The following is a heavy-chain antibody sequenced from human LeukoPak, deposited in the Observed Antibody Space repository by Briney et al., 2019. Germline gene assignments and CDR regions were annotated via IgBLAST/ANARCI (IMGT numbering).Heavy chain of an antibody. J-gene: IGHJ3*02. CDR1: GGSINNYY. D-gene: IGHD2-15*01. Sequence: KPSETLSLTCTVSGGSINNYYWDWIRKPPGKGLEWIGYIYYSGNTNYNPSLKSRVTISVDTSKNQFSLKLNSVTAADTAVYYCARETQGFLDIWGQGTMVTFSS. V-gene: IGHV4-59*01. CDR2: IYYSGNT. CDR3: ARETQGFLDI.